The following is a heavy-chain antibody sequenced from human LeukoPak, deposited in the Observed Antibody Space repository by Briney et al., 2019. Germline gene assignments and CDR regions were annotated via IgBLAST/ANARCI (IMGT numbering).Heavy chain of an antibody. J-gene: IGHJ4*02. V-gene: IGHV3-21*01. D-gene: IGHD3-22*01. CDR3: ARSFYDSSGYPNFDY. CDR2: ISTGSSYI. CDR1: GYSFSTYS. Sequence: PGGSLRLSCAASGYSFSTYSMNWVRQAPGKGLEWVSFISTGSSYIYYADSVKGRFTISRDNAKKSLYLQMNSLGAEDTAVYFCARSFYDSSGYPNFDYWGQGTLVTVSS.